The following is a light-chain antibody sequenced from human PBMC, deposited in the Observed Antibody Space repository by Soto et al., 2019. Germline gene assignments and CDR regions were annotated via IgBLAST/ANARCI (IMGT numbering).Light chain of an antibody. J-gene: IGKJ1*01. CDR1: LRISTY. Sequence: DIQVIQSPSSLSASVGDRVTITCRASLRISTYLNWYQQKPGKAPKLLVYDASTLQSGVASRFSGSGSGTEFTLIISGLQPDDSATYYCQQYTNTNNPWMFGQGTKVEI. CDR2: DAS. V-gene: IGKV1-39*01. CDR3: QQYTNTNNPWM.